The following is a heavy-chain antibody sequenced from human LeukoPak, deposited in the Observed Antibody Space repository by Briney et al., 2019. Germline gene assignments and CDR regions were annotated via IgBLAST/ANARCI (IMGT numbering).Heavy chain of an antibody. CDR3: ARDPTTVTTFYGAFDI. CDR2: IISSSSYI. J-gene: IGHJ3*02. Sequence: GGSLRLSCAASGFTFSSYSMTWVRQAPGKGLEWVSSIISSSSYIYYADSVKGRFTISRDNAKNSLYLQMNSLRAEDTAVYYCARDPTTVTTFYGAFDIWGQGTMVTVSS. D-gene: IGHD4-17*01. CDR1: GFTFSSYS. V-gene: IGHV3-21*01.